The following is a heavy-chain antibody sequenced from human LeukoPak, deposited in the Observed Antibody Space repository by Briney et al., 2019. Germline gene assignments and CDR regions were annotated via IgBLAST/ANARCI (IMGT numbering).Heavy chain of an antibody. V-gene: IGHV3-21*04. J-gene: IGHJ6*03. D-gene: IGHD3-10*01. CDR3: ARYMAPGDYMDV. Sequence: GGSLRLSCAASGFTFSSYSMNWVRQAPGKGLEWVSSISSSSSYIYYADSVKGRFTISRDNAKNSLYLQMNSLRAEDTAVYYCARYMAPGDYMDVWGKGTTVTVSS. CDR2: ISSSSSYI. CDR1: GFTFSSYS.